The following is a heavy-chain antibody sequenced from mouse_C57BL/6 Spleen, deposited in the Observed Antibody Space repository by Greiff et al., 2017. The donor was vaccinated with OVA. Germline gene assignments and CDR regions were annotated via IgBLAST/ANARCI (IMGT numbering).Heavy chain of an antibody. J-gene: IGHJ1*03. D-gene: IGHD1-1*01. Sequence: QVTLKECGPGILQPSQTLSLTCSFSGFSLSTLGMGVGWIRQPSGKGLEWLAHIWWDDDKYYNPALKSRLTTSKDTSKNQVFLKIANVDTADTATYDCARCYGSSYWYFDVWGTGTTVTVSS. CDR1: GFSLSTLGMG. CDR3: ARCYGSSYWYFDV. V-gene: IGHV8-8*01. CDR2: IWWDDDK.